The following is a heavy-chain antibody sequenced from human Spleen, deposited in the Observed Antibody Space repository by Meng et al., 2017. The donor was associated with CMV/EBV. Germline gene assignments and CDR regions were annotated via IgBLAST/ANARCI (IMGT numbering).Heavy chain of an antibody. V-gene: IGHV3-53*01. Sequence: GGFLRLSCAASGFTVSHNYMSWVRQAPGKGLEWVSIIYSGGSTYYADSVKGRFTISRDNSKNTLYLQMNSLRVEDTAVYYCARDTWGYSSSNWGQGTLVTVSS. D-gene: IGHD6-6*01. CDR3: ARDTWGYSSSN. J-gene: IGHJ4*02. CDR2: IYSGGST. CDR1: GFTVSHNY.